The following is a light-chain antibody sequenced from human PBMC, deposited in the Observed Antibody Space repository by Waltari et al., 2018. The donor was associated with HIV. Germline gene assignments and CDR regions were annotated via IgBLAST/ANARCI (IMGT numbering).Light chain of an antibody. J-gene: IGKJ1*01. V-gene: IGKV1-39*01. CDR3: QQTYSAPRT. Sequence: DIQMTQSPSSLSASVGDRVIITCRASQNIRNYLNWYQQKPGKAPNLLIYGASILQSGAPSGFSGSGFGADFTLTINSLKPEDYATYYCQQTYSAPRTFGQGTKLEIK. CDR2: GAS. CDR1: QNIRNY.